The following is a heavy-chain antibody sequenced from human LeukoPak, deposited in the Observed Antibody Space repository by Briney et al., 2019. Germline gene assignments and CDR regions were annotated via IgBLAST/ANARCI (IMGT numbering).Heavy chain of an antibody. J-gene: IGHJ4*02. Sequence: ASVKVSCKASGGTFSSYAISWVRQAPGQGLEWMGGIIPIFGTANYAQKFQGRVTITADESTSTAYMELSSLRSEDTAVYYCAGGEGPNRRKGVRRDINYYFDYWGQGTLVTVSS. V-gene: IGHV1-69*13. CDR3: AGGEGPNRRKGVRRDINYYFDY. D-gene: IGHD1-14*01. CDR2: IIPIFGTA. CDR1: GGTFSSYA.